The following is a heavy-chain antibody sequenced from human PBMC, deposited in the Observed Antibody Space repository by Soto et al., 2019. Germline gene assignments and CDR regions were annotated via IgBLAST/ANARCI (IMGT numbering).Heavy chain of an antibody. J-gene: IGHJ4*01. Sequence: QVPLVQSGAEVKKPGASVKISCKASGYTFTSHAMHWVRQAPGQRLEWMGLINPGNGQTEYSQKFLGSVTITRDTSASTSYVELSTLTSADTAVDFCARVQQAFEVNDCHYCGHGTLVTV. CDR1: GYTFTSHA. V-gene: IGHV1-3*01. D-gene: IGHD6-13*01. CDR2: INPGNGQT. CDR3: ARVQQAFEVNDCHY.